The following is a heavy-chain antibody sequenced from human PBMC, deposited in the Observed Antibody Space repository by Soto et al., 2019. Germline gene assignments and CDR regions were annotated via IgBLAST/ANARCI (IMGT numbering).Heavy chain of an antibody. J-gene: IGHJ3*02. CDR2: IRSKASGGTA. V-gene: IGHV3-49*04. Sequence: EVQLVESGGDLVQPGRSLRLSCTTSGFTFGDYAVSWVRQAPGKGLEWVSFIRSKASGGTAEYAASVRGRFTISRDDSKSIAYLQMNSLKTEDTAVYYCTRDLLGVRAFDSWGQGTMVTVSS. D-gene: IGHD3-16*01. CDR1: GFTFGDYA. CDR3: TRDLLGVRAFDS.